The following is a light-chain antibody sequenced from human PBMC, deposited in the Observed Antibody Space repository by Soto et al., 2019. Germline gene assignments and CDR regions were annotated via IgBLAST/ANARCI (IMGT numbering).Light chain of an antibody. J-gene: IGKJ5*01. CDR2: GAS. CDR3: QQHGSSPIT. V-gene: IGKV3-20*01. Sequence: EIVLTQSPGTPSFFPGERATLSCMASRSVTNNYLAWHQQKPGQTTRLLIYGASSRATGIPDRFSGSGSGADFTLTISRLEPEDFAVYYCQQHGSSPITLGKGKRLEIK. CDR1: RSVTNNY.